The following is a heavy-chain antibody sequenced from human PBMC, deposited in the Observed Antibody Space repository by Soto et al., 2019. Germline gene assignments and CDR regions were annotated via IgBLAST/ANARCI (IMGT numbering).Heavy chain of an antibody. Sequence: GESLKISCKGSGYSFTIHWIAWVRQMPGKGLEWMGIIYPGDSDTRYSPSFQGQVTISADKSISTAYLQWRSLKASDSAMYYCARSAVPTAIEGFDMWGQGTTVTVSS. V-gene: IGHV5-51*01. J-gene: IGHJ3*02. CDR2: IYPGDSDT. D-gene: IGHD2-2*01. CDR1: GYSFTIHW. CDR3: ARSAVPTAIEGFDM.